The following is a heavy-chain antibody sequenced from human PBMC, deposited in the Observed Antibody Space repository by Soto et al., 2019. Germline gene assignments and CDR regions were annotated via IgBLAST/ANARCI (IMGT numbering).Heavy chain of an antibody. V-gene: IGHV1-24*01. CDR2: YVTEDWKT. D-gene: IGHD3-16*01. J-gene: IGHJ4*02. Sequence: QVQLEQSGAEVKKPGASVRVSCRISGSTLSDFSMHWVRQSPGKGLEWLGGYVTEDWKTIYAPKFQDRVIMTEDTSTATAYMELLSLRSEDTAVDFCATRVVWGFIYSLQYWGQGTQVTGSS. CDR1: GSTLSDFS. CDR3: ATRVVWGFIYSLQY.